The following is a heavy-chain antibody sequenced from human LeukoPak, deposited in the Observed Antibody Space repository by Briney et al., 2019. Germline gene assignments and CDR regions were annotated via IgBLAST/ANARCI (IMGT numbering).Heavy chain of an antibody. Sequence: SGTLSLTCTVSGGSISSGGYYWSWIRQHPGKGLEWIGYIYYSGSTYYNPSLKSRVTISVDTPKNQFSLKLSSVTAADTAVYYCARLGSYGVDYWGQGTLVTVSS. CDR2: IYYSGST. D-gene: IGHD4-17*01. CDR3: ARLGSYGVDY. V-gene: IGHV4-31*03. CDR1: GGSISSGGYY. J-gene: IGHJ4*02.